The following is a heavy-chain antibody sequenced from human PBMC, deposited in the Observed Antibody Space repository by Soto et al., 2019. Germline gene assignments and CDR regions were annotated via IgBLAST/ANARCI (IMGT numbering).Heavy chain of an antibody. CDR3: AQNGGELIAVY. CDR2: ISYDGRNK. Sequence: QVQLVESGGGVVQPGRSLRLSCAASGFTFSNYGMHWVRQAPGKGLEWVAVISYDGRNKYYADSVKGRFTISRDNSKNTVYLQMNSLRAEDTAVYYCAQNGGELIAVYWGQGTLVTVSS. J-gene: IGHJ4*02. D-gene: IGHD1-26*01. V-gene: IGHV3-30*03. CDR1: GFTFSNYG.